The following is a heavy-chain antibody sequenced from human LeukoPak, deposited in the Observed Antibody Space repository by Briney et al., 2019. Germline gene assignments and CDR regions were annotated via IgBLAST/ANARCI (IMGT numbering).Heavy chain of an antibody. D-gene: IGHD3-10*01. J-gene: IGHJ6*03. CDR2: IFTSGST. CDR1: GDSISSGSYY. V-gene: IGHV4-61*02. Sequence: PSETLSLTCTVSGDSISSGSYYWSWIRQPAGKGLEWIGRIFTSGSTNYNPSPKSRGTISVDTSKNQFSLKLSSVTAADTAVYYCARVFDSGSQAYFFYMDVWGKGTTVTIFS. CDR3: ARVFDSGSQAYFFYMDV.